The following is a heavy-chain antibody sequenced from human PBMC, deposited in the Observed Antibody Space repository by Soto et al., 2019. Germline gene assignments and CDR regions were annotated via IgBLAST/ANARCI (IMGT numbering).Heavy chain of an antibody. D-gene: IGHD6-13*01. V-gene: IGHV4-59*01. CDR3: ARVQSGSRQIYFDY. CDR2: IYYSGST. Sequence: ETLSLTCTVSGGSISSSYWSWIRQPPGKGLEWIGYIYYSGSTSYNPSLKSRVTISVDTSKNQFSLNLSSVTAADTAVYYCARVQSGSRQIYFDYWGQGTLVTVSS. CDR1: GGSISSSY. J-gene: IGHJ4*02.